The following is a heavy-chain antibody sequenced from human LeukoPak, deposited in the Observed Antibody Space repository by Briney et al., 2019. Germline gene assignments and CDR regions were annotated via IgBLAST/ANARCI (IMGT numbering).Heavy chain of an antibody. D-gene: IGHD3-3*01. V-gene: IGHV4-4*07. CDR2: IYTSGST. J-gene: IGHJ4*02. CDR3: ARSWDDYDFWSGYFDY. Sequence: PSETLSLTCTVSGGSISSYYWSWLRQPAGKGLEWIGRIYTSGSTNYNPSLKSRVTISVDTSKNQFSLKLSSVTAADTAVYYCARSWDDYDFWSGYFDYWGQGTLVTVSS. CDR1: GGSISSYY.